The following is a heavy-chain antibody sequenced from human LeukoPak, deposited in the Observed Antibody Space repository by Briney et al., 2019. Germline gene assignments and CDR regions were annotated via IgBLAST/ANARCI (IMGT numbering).Heavy chain of an antibody. J-gene: IGHJ4*02. CDR1: GFTFSSYG. V-gene: IGHV3-23*01. CDR2: TSGIGDDT. D-gene: IGHD2-15*01. CDR3: AKKRSSGGATQFDY. Sequence: GGSLRLSCVASGFTFSSYGMSWVRQAPGKGLEWVSSTSGIGDDTYYADSVKGRFTLSRDNSKNTLYLQMNSLRADDTAVYYCAKKRSSGGATQFDYWGQGTLVTVSS.